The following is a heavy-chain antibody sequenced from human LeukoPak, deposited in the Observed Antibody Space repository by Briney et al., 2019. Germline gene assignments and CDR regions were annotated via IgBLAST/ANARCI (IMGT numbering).Heavy chain of an antibody. Sequence: SETLSLTCAVYGGSFSGYYWGWLRQPPAKALEWIGEINDSGSTNYNPSLKSRVTISVDTSKNQFSLKLSSVTAADTAVYYCARGAVVPAAIGHWGQGTLVTVSS. V-gene: IGHV4-34*01. J-gene: IGHJ4*02. CDR1: GGSFSGYY. CDR2: INDSGST. D-gene: IGHD2-2*01. CDR3: ARGAVVPAAIGH.